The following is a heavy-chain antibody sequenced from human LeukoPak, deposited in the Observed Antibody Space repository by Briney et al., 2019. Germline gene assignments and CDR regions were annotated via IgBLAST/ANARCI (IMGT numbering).Heavy chain of an antibody. D-gene: IGHD2-15*01. CDR3: ARVGADCSDGNCY. CDR2: ISTYNENT. J-gene: IGHJ4*02. V-gene: IGHV1-18*01. Sequence: GASVKVSCKASGYTFTTFGITWVRQAPGQGLEWMGWISTYNENTNYAQNLQGRVTMTTDTSTSTAYMELRSLTSDDTAVYYCARVGADCSDGNCYWGQGTLVTVSS. CDR1: GYTFTTFG.